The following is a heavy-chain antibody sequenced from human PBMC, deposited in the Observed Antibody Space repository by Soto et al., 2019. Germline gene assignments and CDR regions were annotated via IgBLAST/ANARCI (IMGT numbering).Heavy chain of an antibody. CDR3: ARGVDFWSGSYCYYYGMDV. J-gene: IGHJ6*02. CDR1: GGTFSSYA. Sequence: SVKFSLKDSGGTFSSYAISWVRQAPGQGLDCIGGIIPIFGTANYAQKFQGRVTITADESTSTAYMELSSLRSEDTAVDYCARGVDFWSGSYCYYYGMDVWGQWTTVTVSS. V-gene: IGHV1-69*13. D-gene: IGHD3-3*01. CDR2: IIPIFGTA.